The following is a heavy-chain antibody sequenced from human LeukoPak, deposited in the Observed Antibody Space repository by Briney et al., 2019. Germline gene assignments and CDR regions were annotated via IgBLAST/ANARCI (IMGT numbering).Heavy chain of an antibody. J-gene: IGHJ4*02. CDR3: VRVRSSSWYDY. Sequence: GGSLRLSCATSGFTFSTSWMHWVRHAPGKGLVWVSRISSDGSTTTYADSVKGRFTISRDNPKNTLYLQKNSLRVEDTAVYYCVRVRSSSWYDYWGQGALVTVSS. CDR2: ISSDGSTT. V-gene: IGHV3-74*01. D-gene: IGHD6-13*01. CDR1: GFTFSTSW.